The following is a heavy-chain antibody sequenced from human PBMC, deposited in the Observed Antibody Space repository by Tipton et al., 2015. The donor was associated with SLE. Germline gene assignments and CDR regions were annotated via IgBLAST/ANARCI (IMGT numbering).Heavy chain of an antibody. CDR2: INHRGST. CDR1: IGSFSGYR. Sequence: TLSLTCAVYIGSFSGYRWSWIRQPPGKGLEWIGEINHRGSTNYNSSLKSRATISVDTSKNQFSLKLSSVTAADTAVYYCARDLRAIGDRFDPWGQGALVTVSS. D-gene: IGHD3-16*01. CDR3: ARDLRAIGDRFDP. V-gene: IGHV4-34*01. J-gene: IGHJ5*02.